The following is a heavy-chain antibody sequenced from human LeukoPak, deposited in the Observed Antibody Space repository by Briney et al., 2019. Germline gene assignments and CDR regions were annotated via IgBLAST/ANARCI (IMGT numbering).Heavy chain of an antibody. D-gene: IGHD4-17*01. CDR2: ISLRGRT. CDR3: ATYFYGEYGSYYFDY. J-gene: IGHJ4*02. V-gene: IGHV4-4*02. Sequence: SETLSLTCGVSGGSITTTNFWSWVRQPPGGGLEWIGEISLRGRTQYSPSLQSRVTMSVDKSKNQFSLKLSSVTAADTAVYYCATYFYGEYGSYYFDYWGQGTLVTVSS. CDR1: GGSITTTNF.